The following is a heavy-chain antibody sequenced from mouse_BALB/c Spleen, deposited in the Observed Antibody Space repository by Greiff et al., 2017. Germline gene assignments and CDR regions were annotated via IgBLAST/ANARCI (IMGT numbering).Heavy chain of an antibody. CDR3: ARGGSGLYAMDY. J-gene: IGHJ4*01. CDR2: IYPGDGDT. V-gene: IGHV1-82*01. D-gene: IGHD1-3*01. CDR1: GYAFSSSW. Sequence: VQLQQSGPELVKPGASVKISCKASGYAFSSSWMNWVKQRPGQGLEWIGRIYPGDGDTNYNGKFKGKATLTADKSSSTAYMQLSSLTSVDSAVYFCARGGSGLYAMDYWGQGTSVTVSS.